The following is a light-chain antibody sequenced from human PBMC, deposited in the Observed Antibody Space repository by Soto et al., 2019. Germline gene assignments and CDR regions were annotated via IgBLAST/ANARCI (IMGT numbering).Light chain of an antibody. CDR3: QQYIALPRT. CDR2: AAS. J-gene: IGKJ1*01. V-gene: IGKV3-20*01. Sequence: EIVLTQSPGTLSLSPGERATLSCRASQSVSSSLAWYQQKPGQAPRLLIYAASSRATGIPDRFSGSGSGTDFTLTISRLEPEDFAVYYCQQYIALPRTFGQGTKVDIK. CDR1: QSVSSS.